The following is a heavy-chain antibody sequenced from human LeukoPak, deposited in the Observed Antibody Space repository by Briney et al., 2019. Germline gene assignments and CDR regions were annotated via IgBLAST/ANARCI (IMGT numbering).Heavy chain of an antibody. J-gene: IGHJ3*02. D-gene: IGHD3-9*01. Sequence: PSETLSLTCTVSGGSISSGGYYWSWIRHYPGKGLEWIGYIYYSGSSYYNPSLKSRVTISVDTSKNQFSLKLSSVTAADTAVYYCARDTPNYNILTGYYTLHVFDIWGQGTMATVSS. CDR1: GGSISSGGYY. CDR3: ARDTPNYNILTGYYTLHVFDI. CDR2: IYYSGSS. V-gene: IGHV4-31*03.